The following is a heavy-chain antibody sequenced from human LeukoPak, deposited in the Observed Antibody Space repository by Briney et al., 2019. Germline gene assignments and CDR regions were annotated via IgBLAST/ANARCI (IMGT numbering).Heavy chain of an antibody. Sequence: PGGSLRFSCAASGFNFNTYEMNWVRQAPGKGLEWVAFISYDGNTKYYTGSAKGRFTISRDNSKNTLYLQMNSLRPEDTAVYYCANGDPGPADHPMNDYYYSLDVWGQGTTVIVSS. CDR2: ISYDGNTK. D-gene: IGHD2-2*01. CDR1: GFNFNTYE. CDR3: ANGDPGPADHPMNDYYYSLDV. J-gene: IGHJ6*02. V-gene: IGHV3-30*18.